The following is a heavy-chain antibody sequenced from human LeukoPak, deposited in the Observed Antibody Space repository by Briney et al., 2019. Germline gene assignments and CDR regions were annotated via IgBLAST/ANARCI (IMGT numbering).Heavy chain of an antibody. CDR1: GGPISSYY. J-gene: IGHJ6*02. CDR3: ARSKRDYDILTGYYPNGMDV. V-gene: IGHV4-59*08. D-gene: IGHD3-9*01. Sequence: SETLSLTCTVSGGPISSYYWSWIRQPPGKGLEWIGYIYYSGSTNYNPSPKSRVTISVDTSKNQFSLKLSSVTAADTAVYYCARSKRDYDILTGYYPNGMDVWGQGTTVTVSS. CDR2: IYYSGST.